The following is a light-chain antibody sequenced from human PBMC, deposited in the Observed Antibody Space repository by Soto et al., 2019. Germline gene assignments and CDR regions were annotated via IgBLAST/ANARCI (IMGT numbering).Light chain of an antibody. J-gene: IGKJ2*01. CDR3: HHYGSSPPYT. CDR1: QTISNT. V-gene: IGKV3-20*01. Sequence: VVMTQSPATLSVSPGDKVSLSCRANQTISNTLAWYQQKPGQAPRLLLYGASTRPTGIPDRFSGSGSGTDFTLTIDRLEPEDFAVYFCHHYGSSPPYTFGQGTKLDIK. CDR2: GAS.